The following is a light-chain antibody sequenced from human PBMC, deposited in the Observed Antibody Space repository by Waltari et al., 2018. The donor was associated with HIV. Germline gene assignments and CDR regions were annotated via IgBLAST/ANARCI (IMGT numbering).Light chain of an antibody. J-gene: IGLJ3*02. V-gene: IGLV2-14*01. CDR1: SRNVVDYNY. CDR2: EVS. Sequence: QSALPQPASVSGSPGQSSTISGTGTSRNVVDYNYFPWFQQHPGKVPKLLIYEVSNRPSGVSYRFSGSKSGNTASLTISGLQAEDEADYYCASYTSTSARVFGGGTKVTVL. CDR3: ASYTSTSARV.